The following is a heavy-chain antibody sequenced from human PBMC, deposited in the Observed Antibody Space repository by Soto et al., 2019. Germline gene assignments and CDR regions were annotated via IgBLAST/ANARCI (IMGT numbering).Heavy chain of an antibody. Sequence: ASVKVSCKTSGYTFSGIYIHWVRQAPGQGLESMGWIYPDSGGTDYAQKFQGRVTMTRDTSISTAYMELSRLRSDDTAVYYCRVNGVSEGDYWGQGTLVTVSS. J-gene: IGHJ4*02. CDR3: RVNGVSEGDY. V-gene: IGHV1-2*02. CDR2: IYPDSGGT. D-gene: IGHD2-8*01. CDR1: GYTFSGIY.